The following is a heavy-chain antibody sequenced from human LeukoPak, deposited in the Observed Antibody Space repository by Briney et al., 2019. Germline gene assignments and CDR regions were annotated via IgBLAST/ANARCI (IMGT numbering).Heavy chain of an antibody. D-gene: IGHD4-17*01. J-gene: IGHJ4*02. CDR3: ARDSYDYGDYGNYFDY. CDR2: ISYDGDYQ. V-gene: IGHV3-30*04. Sequence: GRSLRLSCAASGFTFTNYAIHWVRQAPGKGLEWVAVISYDGDYQYYADAVKGRFSISRDNFKNTLYLQMNSLTPEDTAVYYCARDSYDYGDYGNYFDYWGQGTLVTVSS. CDR1: GFTFTNYA.